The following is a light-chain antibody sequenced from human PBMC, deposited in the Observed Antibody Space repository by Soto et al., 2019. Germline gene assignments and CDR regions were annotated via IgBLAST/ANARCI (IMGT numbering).Light chain of an antibody. CDR3: AAWDDSLNGPYVV. V-gene: IGLV1-44*01. J-gene: IGLJ2*01. Sequence: QSVLTQPPSASGTPGQRVTISCSGSSSNIGINTVNWYQQLPGTAPKLLIYSNNQRPSGVPDRFSGSKSGTSASLAISGLQSEDEADYYCAAWDDSLNGPYVVFGGGTKLTV. CDR2: SNN. CDR1: SSNIGINT.